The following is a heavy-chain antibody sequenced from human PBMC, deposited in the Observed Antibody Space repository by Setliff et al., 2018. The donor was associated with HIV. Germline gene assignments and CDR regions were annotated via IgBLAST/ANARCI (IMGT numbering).Heavy chain of an antibody. CDR2: INPNSGGT. D-gene: IGHD6-6*01. V-gene: IGHV1-2*06. CDR1: GYTFTGYY. J-gene: IGHJ1*01. CDR3: ARDPAPSSSASYFQH. Sequence: ASVKVSCKTSGYTFTGYYIHWVRQAPGQGLEWMGRINPNSGGTSYAQKFQGRVTMTRDTSISTAYMDVSRLRSDDTAVYYCARDPAPSSSASYFQHWGQGTPVTVSS.